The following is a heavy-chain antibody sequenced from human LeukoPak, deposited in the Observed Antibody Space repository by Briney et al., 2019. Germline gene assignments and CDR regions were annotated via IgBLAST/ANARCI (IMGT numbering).Heavy chain of an antibody. V-gene: IGHV4-34*01. CDR2: INHSGGT. CDR1: GGSFSGYY. CDR3: ARERGSQLFYYYYMDV. D-gene: IGHD1-26*01. Sequence: SETLSLTCAVYGGSFSGYYWSWIRQPPGKGLEWIGEINHSGGTNYNPSLKSRVTISVDTSKNQFSLKLSSVTAADTAVYYCARERGSQLFYYYYMDVWGKGTTVTVSS. J-gene: IGHJ6*03.